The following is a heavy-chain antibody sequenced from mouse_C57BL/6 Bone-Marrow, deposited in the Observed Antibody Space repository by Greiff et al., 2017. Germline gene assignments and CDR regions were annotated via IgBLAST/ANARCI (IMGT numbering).Heavy chain of an antibody. J-gene: IGHJ3*01. CDR1: GYTFTSYW. CDR3: ARGGIYYYGTPAWFAY. Sequence: QVQLQQPGAELVKPGASVKMSCKASGYTFTSYWITWVKQRPGQGLEWIGDIYPGSGSTNYNEKFKSKATLTVDTSSSTAYMQLSSLTSEDSAVYYCARGGIYYYGTPAWFAYWGQGTLVTVSA. D-gene: IGHD1-1*01. CDR2: IYPGSGST. V-gene: IGHV1-55*01.